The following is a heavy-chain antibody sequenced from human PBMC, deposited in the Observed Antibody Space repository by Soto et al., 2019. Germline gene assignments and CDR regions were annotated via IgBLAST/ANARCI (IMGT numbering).Heavy chain of an antibody. J-gene: IGHJ4*02. CDR2: IYYSGST. Sequence: PSETLSLTCTVSGGSISSGDYYWSWIRQPPGKGLEWIGYIYYSGSTYYNPSLKSRVTISVDTSKNQFSLELSSVTAADTAVYYCASLAGDSYAYYYDSSGYYSLDYWGQGTLVTVSS. D-gene: IGHD3-22*01. V-gene: IGHV4-30-4*01. CDR1: GGSISSGDYY. CDR3: ASLAGDSYAYYYDSSGYYSLDY.